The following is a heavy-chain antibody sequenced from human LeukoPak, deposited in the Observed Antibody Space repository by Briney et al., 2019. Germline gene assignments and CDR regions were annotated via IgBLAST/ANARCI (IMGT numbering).Heavy chain of an antibody. D-gene: IGHD4-17*01. J-gene: IGHJ4*02. CDR2: ISSRSNYI. CDR1: GFTFSTYT. V-gene: IGHV3-21*04. CDR3: AKHKENYGDSCLDDY. Sequence: GGSLRLSCAASGFTFSTYTINWVRQAPGKGLEWVSSISSRSNYIYYADSVKGRITISRDNSRNTLYLQMNSLRAEDTAVYYCAKHKENYGDSCLDDYWGQGTLVTVSS.